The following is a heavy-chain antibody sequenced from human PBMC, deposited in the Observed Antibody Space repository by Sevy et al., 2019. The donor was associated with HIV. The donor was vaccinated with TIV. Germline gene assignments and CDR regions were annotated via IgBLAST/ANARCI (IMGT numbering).Heavy chain of an antibody. Sequence: GESLKISCAASGFTFSSYTFNWVRQAPGKGLEWVSSISSDSGYIYKADSVKGRFTISRDNAKNSLYLQMNSLRAEDTAVYYRARVPIIAEDGMYYFDYWGQGTLVTVSS. J-gene: IGHJ4*02. CDR1: GFTFSSYT. V-gene: IGHV3-21*01. CDR3: ARVPIIAEDGMYYFDY. D-gene: IGHD6-13*01. CDR2: ISSDSGYI.